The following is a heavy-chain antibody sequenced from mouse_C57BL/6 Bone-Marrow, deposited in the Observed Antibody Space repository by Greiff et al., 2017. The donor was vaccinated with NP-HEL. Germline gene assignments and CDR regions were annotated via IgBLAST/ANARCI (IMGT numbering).Heavy chain of an antibody. D-gene: IGHD2-5*01. Sequence: EVMLVESGGDLVKPGGSLKLSCAASGFTFSSYGMSWVRQTPDKRLEWVATISSGGSYTYYPDSVKGRFTISRDNAKNTLYLQMSSLKSEDTAMYYCASPYYSNWYFDVWGTGTTVTVSS. V-gene: IGHV5-6*01. CDR3: ASPYYSNWYFDV. J-gene: IGHJ1*03. CDR1: GFTFSSYG. CDR2: ISSGGSYT.